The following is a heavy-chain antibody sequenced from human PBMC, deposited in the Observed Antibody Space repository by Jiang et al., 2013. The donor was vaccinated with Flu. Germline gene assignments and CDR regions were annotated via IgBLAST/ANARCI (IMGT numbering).Heavy chain of an antibody. V-gene: IGHV3-30*04. J-gene: IGHJ6*02. Sequence: QLLESGGGVVQPGRSLRLSCAASGFTFSSYAMHWVRQAPGKGLEWVAVISYDGSNKYYADSVKGRFTISRDNSKNTLYLQMNSLRAEDTAVYYCARDARQMRGVIVRPPGKGGMDVWGQGTTVTVSS. CDR2: ISYDGSNK. CDR3: ARDARQMRGVIVRPPGKGGMDV. CDR1: GFTFSSYA. D-gene: IGHD3-16*02.